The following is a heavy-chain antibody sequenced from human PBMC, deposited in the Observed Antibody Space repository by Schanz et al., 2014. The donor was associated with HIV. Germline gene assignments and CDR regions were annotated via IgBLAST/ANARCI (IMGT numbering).Heavy chain of an antibody. CDR2: MGWNRRRI. V-gene: IGHV3-9*01. Sequence: VQLVESGGGVVQPGRSLRLSCAASGFTLEDYAKHWVRQAPGKGPEWGSGMGWNRRRIGYGDAVKGRFTISRDNSKNTLYLQMNTLRAEDTAVYYCAKGSNYYGLDVWGQGTTVTVSS. CDR3: AKGSNYYGLDV. D-gene: IGHD3-10*01. J-gene: IGHJ6*02. CDR1: GFTLEDYA.